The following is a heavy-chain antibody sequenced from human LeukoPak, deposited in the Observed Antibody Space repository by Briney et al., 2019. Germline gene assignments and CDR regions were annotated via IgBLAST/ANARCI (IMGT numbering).Heavy chain of an antibody. J-gene: IGHJ5*02. V-gene: IGHV4-34*01. Sequence: SETLSLTCNVSGTSFTHYYWSWIRQTPEKGLEWIGQINHSGDTSYNPSLRSRVTLSVDSSKNQFSLKVTSVTAADTGVYYCARGPGTVGLSPWGQGTLVTVS. CDR1: GTSFTHYY. CDR2: INHSGDT. CDR3: ARGPGTVGLSP. D-gene: IGHD1/OR15-1a*01.